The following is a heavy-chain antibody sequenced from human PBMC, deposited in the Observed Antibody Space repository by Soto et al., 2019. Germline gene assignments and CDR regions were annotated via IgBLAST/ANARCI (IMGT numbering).Heavy chain of an antibody. CDR1: GGSISSSSYY. CDR3: ARHTPAISISDH. V-gene: IGHV4-39*01. D-gene: IGHD2-15*01. J-gene: IGHJ4*02. Sequence: QLQLQESGPGLVKPSETLSLTCTVSGGSISSSSYYWGWIRQPPGKGLEWIGSIYYSGSTYYNPSLKSRVTISVDTSTNQFSLKLSSVTAADRAVYYCARHTPAISISDHWGQGTLVTVSS. CDR2: IYYSGST.